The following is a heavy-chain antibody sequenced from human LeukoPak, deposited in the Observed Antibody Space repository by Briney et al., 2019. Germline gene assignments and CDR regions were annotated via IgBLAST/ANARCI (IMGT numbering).Heavy chain of an antibody. D-gene: IGHD6-13*01. J-gene: IGHJ6*02. Sequence: PSETLSLTCTVSGGSISSYYWSRIRQPPGKGLEWIGYIYYSGSTNYNPSLKSRVTISVDTSKNQFSLKLSSVTAADTAVYYCAREASYSSSWLDYYYGMDDWGQGTTVTVSS. V-gene: IGHV4-59*01. CDR2: IYYSGST. CDR3: AREASYSSSWLDYYYGMDD. CDR1: GGSISSYY.